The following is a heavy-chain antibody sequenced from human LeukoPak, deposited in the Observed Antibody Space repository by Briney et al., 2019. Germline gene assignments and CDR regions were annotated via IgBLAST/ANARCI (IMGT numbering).Heavy chain of an antibody. J-gene: IGHJ4*02. CDR1: GFTVSSNY. CDR3: ARDSDYYDSRGSLGAY. Sequence: AGGSLILSCAASGFTVSSNYMSWVRQAPGKGLEWVSVIYSGGSTYYADSVKGRFTISRDNSKNTLYLQMNSLRAEDTAVYYCARDSDYYDSRGSLGAYWGQGTLVTVSS. D-gene: IGHD3-22*01. CDR2: IYSGGST. V-gene: IGHV3-53*01.